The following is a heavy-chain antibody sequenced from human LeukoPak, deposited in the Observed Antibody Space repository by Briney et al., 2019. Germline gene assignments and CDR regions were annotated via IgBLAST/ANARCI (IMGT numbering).Heavy chain of an antibody. V-gene: IGHV3-15*07. CDR3: STTFYYDSSEGY. D-gene: IGHD3-22*01. J-gene: IGHJ4*02. Sequence: GGSLRLSCAASGFTSSNAWMNWVRQAPGKGLEWVGRIKSKTDGGTTDYAAPVKGRFTISRDDSKNTLYLQMNSLKTEDTAVYYCSTTFYYDSSEGYWGQGTLVTVSS. CDR2: IKSKTDGGTT. CDR1: GFTSSNAW.